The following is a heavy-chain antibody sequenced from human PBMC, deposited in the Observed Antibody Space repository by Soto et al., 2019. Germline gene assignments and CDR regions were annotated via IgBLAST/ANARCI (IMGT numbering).Heavy chain of an antibody. J-gene: IGHJ5*02. V-gene: IGHV6-1*01. D-gene: IGHD2-8*01. CDR1: VDSVSSNSVA. Sequence: QVQLQQSGPGLVKPSQTLSLTCAISVDSVSSNSVAWNWIRQSPSRGLEWLGRTYYRSKWYNEYGVSVKSKINIYRGTSKHQCSLQLNSVTTEDTAVYYCARDRCTNGVCCNWFDPWGQGTLVPVSS. CDR3: ARDRCTNGVCCNWFDP. CDR2: TYYRSKWYN.